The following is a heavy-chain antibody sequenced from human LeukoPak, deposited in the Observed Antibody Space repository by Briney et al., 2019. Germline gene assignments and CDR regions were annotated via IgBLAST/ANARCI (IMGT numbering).Heavy chain of an antibody. CDR3: ARGRVVIPEGPDY. V-gene: IGHV3-33*08. CDR2: IWYDGSDK. J-gene: IGHJ4*02. Sequence: PGGSLRLSCAASGFTFSSYAMHWVRQAPGKGLEWVALIWYDGSDKYYADSVKGRFTISRDNSKNTLHLQMNSLRAEDTAVYYCARGRVVIPEGPDYWGQGTLVTVSS. D-gene: IGHD3-10*01. CDR1: GFTFSSYA.